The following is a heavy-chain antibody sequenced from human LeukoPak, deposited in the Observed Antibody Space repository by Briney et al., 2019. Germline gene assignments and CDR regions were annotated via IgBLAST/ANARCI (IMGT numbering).Heavy chain of an antibody. V-gene: IGHV3-21*01. Sequence: GGSLRLSCAASGFTFSNYSMNWVRQAPGKGLEWVSCITRFSYRYYADSVKGRFTISRDNAKNSLYLQMNSLSAEDTAVYYCARAADYHGGFDYWGQGTLVTVSS. CDR1: GFTFSNYS. J-gene: IGHJ4*02. CDR3: ARAADYHGGFDY. D-gene: IGHD3-16*01. CDR2: ITRFSYR.